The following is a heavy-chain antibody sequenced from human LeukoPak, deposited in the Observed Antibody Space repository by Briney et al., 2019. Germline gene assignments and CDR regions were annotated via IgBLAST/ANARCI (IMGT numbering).Heavy chain of an antibody. CDR2: IRYDGGNK. CDR3: AQDAKIVAAGTAFDI. J-gene: IGHJ3*02. D-gene: IGHD6-13*01. CDR1: GFTFSSYG. Sequence: GGSLRLSCTASGFTFSSYGMHWVRQAPGKGLEWVAFIRYDGGNKYYADSAKGRFTISRDNSKNTLYLQMNSLRTEDTAVYYCAQDAKIVAAGTAFDIWGQGTMVTVSS. V-gene: IGHV3-30*02.